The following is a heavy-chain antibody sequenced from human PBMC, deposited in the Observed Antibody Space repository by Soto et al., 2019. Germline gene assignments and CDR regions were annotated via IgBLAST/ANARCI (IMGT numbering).Heavy chain of an antibody. CDR1: GFTFSSYG. CDR3: AKGSGSGWYGWFDP. CDR2: ISYDESTK. D-gene: IGHD6-19*01. J-gene: IGHJ5*02. V-gene: IGHV3-30*18. Sequence: QVQLVESGGGVVQPGRSLRLSCAASGFTFSSYGIYWVRQAPGKGLEWVAVISYDESTKYYADSVKGRFTISRDNSKNTLYPQMNSLITDDTAVYYCAKGSGSGWYGWFDPWGQGTLVTVSS.